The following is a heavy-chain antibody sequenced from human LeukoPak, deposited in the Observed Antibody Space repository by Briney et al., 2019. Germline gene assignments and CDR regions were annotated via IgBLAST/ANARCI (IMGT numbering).Heavy chain of an antibody. CDR2: INWNGGST. CDR3: ARGIAAASARDIDY. D-gene: IGHD6-13*01. V-gene: IGHV3-20*04. Sequence: GGSLRLSCAAPGFTFSSYAMSWVRQAPGKGLEWVSSINWNGGSTGYADFVKGRFTISRDNAKNSLYLHMNSLRAEDTALYYCARGIAAASARDIDYWGQGTLVTVSS. J-gene: IGHJ4*02. CDR1: GFTFSSYA.